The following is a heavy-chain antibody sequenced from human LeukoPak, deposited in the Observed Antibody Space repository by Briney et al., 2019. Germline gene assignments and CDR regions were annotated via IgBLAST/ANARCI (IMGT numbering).Heavy chain of an antibody. CDR1: GFTFSSYG. V-gene: IGHV3-30*02. CDR3: AKKRGVGAGRTYLLLYYFDY. CDR2: IRYDGSNK. J-gene: IGHJ4*02. D-gene: IGHD6-13*01. Sequence: QPGGSLRLSCAASGFTFSSYGMHWVRQAPGKGLEWVAFIRYDGSNKYYVDSVKGRFTISRDNSKNTLYLQMNSLRAEDTAVYYCAKKRGVGAGRTYLLLYYFDYWGQGTLVTVSS.